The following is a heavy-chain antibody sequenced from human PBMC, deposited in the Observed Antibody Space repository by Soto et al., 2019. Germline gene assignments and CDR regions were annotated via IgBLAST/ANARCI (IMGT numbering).Heavy chain of an antibody. CDR1: GFTFSVHS. D-gene: IGHD1-26*01. V-gene: IGHV3-48*02. CDR2: INSGSSTL. CDR3: ARVGWGQELRNWYFDK. J-gene: IGHJ4*02. Sequence: EVQLVESGGGLVQPGGSLRLSCAASGFTFSVHSMNWVRQAPGKGLEWVSYINSGSSTLYYADSVKGRFTISRDKAENSLFLQMNSLKDEDTAVYYCARVGWGQELRNWYFDKWGQGTLVTVSS.